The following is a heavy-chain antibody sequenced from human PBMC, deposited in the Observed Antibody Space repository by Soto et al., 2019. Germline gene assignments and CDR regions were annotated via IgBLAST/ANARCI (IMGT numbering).Heavy chain of an antibody. CDR1: GFTFGDYA. CDR2: IRSKAYGGTT. J-gene: IGHJ3*02. CDR3: TRDDADYYDSSGYRGGAFDI. D-gene: IGHD3-22*01. V-gene: IGHV3-49*04. Sequence: PVGSLRLSCTASGFTFGDYAMSWVRQAPGKGLEWVGFIRSKAYGGTTEYAASVKGRFTISRDDSKSIAYLQMNSLKTEDTAVYYCTRDDADYYDSSGYRGGAFDIWGQGTMVTVS.